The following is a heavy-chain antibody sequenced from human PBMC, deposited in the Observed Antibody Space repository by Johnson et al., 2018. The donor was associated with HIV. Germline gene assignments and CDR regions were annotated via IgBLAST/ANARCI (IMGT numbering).Heavy chain of an antibody. CDR2: ISFDGSTI. J-gene: IGHJ3*02. CDR1: GFTFSDYA. D-gene: IGHD3-10*02. V-gene: IGHV3-30-3*01. CDR3: ARIRLLVFRELWPHDAFDI. Sequence: QVQLVESGGGVVQPGRSLRLSCAASGFTFSDYAMHWVRQAPGKGLEWVAVISFDGSTIYYANSVEGRFTISRENSRDTLSLQMNSLRVEDTALYYCARIRLLVFRELWPHDAFDIWGQGTMVTVSS.